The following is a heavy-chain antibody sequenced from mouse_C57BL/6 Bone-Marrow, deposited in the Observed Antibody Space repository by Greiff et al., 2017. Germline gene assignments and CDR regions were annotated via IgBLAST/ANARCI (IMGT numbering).Heavy chain of an antibody. V-gene: IGHV2-2*01. J-gene: IGHJ4*01. Sequence: QVQLQQSGPGLVQPSQSLSITCTVSGFSLTSYGVHWVRQSPGKGLEWLGVIWSGGSTDTNAAFISRLSISKDNSKGQVFCKMNSQQADDTALYSCARKKGYAMDYWGQGTSVTVSS. CDR1: GFSLTSYG. CDR3: ARKKGYAMDY. CDR2: IWSGGST.